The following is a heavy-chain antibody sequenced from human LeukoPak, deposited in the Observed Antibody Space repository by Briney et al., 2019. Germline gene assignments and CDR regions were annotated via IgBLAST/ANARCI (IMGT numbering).Heavy chain of an antibody. CDR2: IYTSGST. V-gene: IGHV4-61*02. J-gene: IGHJ5*02. Sequence: SQTLSLTCTVSGGSISSGSYYWSWIRQPAGKGLEWIGRIYTSGSTYYNPSLKSRVTISVDTSKNQFSLKLSSVTAADTAVYYCAILGYCSSTSCYNWFDPWGQGTLVTVSS. CDR1: GGSISSGSYY. D-gene: IGHD2-2*01. CDR3: AILGYCSSTSCYNWFDP.